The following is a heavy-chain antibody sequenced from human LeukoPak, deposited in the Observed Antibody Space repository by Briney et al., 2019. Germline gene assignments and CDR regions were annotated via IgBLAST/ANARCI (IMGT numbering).Heavy chain of an antibody. Sequence: SGGSLRLSCAASGFTFSSYEMNWVRQAPGKGLEWVSYISSSGSTIYYADSVKGRFTISRDNAKNSLYLQMNSLRAEDTAVYYCARIKLGLTMVRGVITPGYYYYYYMDVWGKGTTVTISS. J-gene: IGHJ6*03. V-gene: IGHV3-48*03. CDR2: ISSSGSTI. CDR3: ARIKLGLTMVRGVITPGYYYYYYMDV. CDR1: GFTFSSYE. D-gene: IGHD3-10*01.